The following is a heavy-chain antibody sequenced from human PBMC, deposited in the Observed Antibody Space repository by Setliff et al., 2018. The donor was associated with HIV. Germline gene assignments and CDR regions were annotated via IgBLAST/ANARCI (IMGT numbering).Heavy chain of an antibody. D-gene: IGHD3-10*01. J-gene: IGHJ4*02. CDR3: AVLTHYYGSGSYPFGY. Sequence: TSETLSLTCAVSGYSISSGYYWGWIRQPPGKGLEWIGSIYHSGSTYYNPSLKSRVTISVDTSKNQFSLKLSSVTAADTAVYYCAVLTHYYGSGSYPFGYWGQGTLVTVSS. CDR1: GYSISSGYY. CDR2: IYHSGST. V-gene: IGHV4-38-2*01.